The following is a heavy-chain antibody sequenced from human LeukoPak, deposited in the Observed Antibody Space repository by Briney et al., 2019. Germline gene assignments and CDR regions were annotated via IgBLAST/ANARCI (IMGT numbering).Heavy chain of an antibody. CDR3: TTLGYHLDS. CDR1: GFDFSAYE. D-gene: IGHD1-14*01. V-gene: IGHV3-48*03. J-gene: IGHJ4*02. CDR2: IAGSDSTI. Sequence: PGGSLRLSCAASGFDFSAYEMNWVRQAPGKGLERVSYIAGSDSTIYYADSVKGRFTISRDNAKNSLYLQMNSLRAEDTALYYCTTLGYHLDSWGQGTLVTVSS.